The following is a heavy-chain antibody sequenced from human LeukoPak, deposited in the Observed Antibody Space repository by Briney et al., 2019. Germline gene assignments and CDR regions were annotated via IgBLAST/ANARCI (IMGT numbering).Heavy chain of an antibody. CDR1: GLTFSSHW. CDR2: ITNEGRST. V-gene: IGHV3-74*01. D-gene: IGHD6-13*01. CDR3: ATQQGANPPY. Sequence: GRSLRLSCADSGLTFSSHWMHWVRQPAGRGLVWVSRITNEGRSTIYADSVKGRFTIARHNATNMLYLQANSLRAEETPVHFCATQQGANPPYWGRGTLVSVAS. J-gene: IGHJ4*02.